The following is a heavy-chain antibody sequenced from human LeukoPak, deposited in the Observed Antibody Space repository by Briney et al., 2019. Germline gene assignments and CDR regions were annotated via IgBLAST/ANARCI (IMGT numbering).Heavy chain of an antibody. J-gene: IGHJ5*02. CDR1: GFTVSSDS. D-gene: IGHD3-16*01. CDR2: IYSGGST. V-gene: IGHV3-53*01. CDR3: AKDDNYIRFLS. Sequence: GGPLRLSCTVSGFTVSSDSMSWVRQAPGKGLEWVSFIYSGGSTHYSDSVKGRFTISRDNSKNTLYLQMNSLRAEDTAVYYCAKDDNYIRFLSWGQGTLVTVSS.